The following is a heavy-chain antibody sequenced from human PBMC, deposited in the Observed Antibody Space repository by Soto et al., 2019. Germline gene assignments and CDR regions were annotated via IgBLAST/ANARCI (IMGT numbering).Heavy chain of an antibody. Sequence: SETLSLTCTVSGGSISSGGYYWSWIRQHPGKGLEWIGYIYYSGSTYYNPSLKSRVTISVDTSKNQFSLKLSSVTAADTAVYYCARLPTPYQLPDPWGQGTLVTVSS. D-gene: IGHD2-2*01. CDR1: GGSISSGGYY. CDR3: ARLPTPYQLPDP. CDR2: IYYSGST. V-gene: IGHV4-31*03. J-gene: IGHJ5*02.